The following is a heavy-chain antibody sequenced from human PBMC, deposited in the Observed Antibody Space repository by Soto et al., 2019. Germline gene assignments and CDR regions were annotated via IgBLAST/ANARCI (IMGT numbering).Heavy chain of an antibody. V-gene: IGHV1-69*13. CDR2: IIPIFGTA. D-gene: IGHD1-7*01. J-gene: IGHJ4*02. CDR3: ARLVLDWNLGWPFDY. CDR1: GGTFSSYA. Sequence: ASVKVSCKASGGTFSSYAISWVRQAPGQGLEWMGGIIPIFGTANYAQKFQGRVTITADESTSTAYMELSSLRSEDTAVYYCARLVLDWNLGWPFDYWGQGTLVTVSS.